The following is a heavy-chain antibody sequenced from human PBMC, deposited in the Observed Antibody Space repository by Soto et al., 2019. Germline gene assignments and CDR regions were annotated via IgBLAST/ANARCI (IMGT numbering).Heavy chain of an antibody. CDR1: GFTFSDYP. CDR3: ARETPFFDS. J-gene: IGHJ4*02. Sequence: LRLSCAASGFTFSDYPMNWVRQAPGKGLEWVSSIRTISSAIYFADSVRGRFTISRDNARNSLYLQMTSLRDEDTAVYYCARETPFFDSWGQGTLVTLSS. CDR2: IRTISSAI. D-gene: IGHD2-15*01. V-gene: IGHV3-48*02.